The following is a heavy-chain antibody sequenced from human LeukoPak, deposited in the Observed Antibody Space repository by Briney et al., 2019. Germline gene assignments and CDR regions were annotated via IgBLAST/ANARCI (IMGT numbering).Heavy chain of an antibody. CDR3: ARLALGMTRAGKYFYIGVDV. CDR2: IHPDDSYS. V-gene: IGHV5-10-1*01. Sequence: GEPLKIPCKGPGDRFTNSLIGRVRPIPGKGLEWMGRIHPDDSYSNYSPSFEGRVTISVEKSITTAYLQWSSLRASDTATYYCARLALGMTRAGKYFYIGVDVWGQGTTVTVSS. CDR1: GDRFTNSL. D-gene: IGHD1-1*01. J-gene: IGHJ6*02.